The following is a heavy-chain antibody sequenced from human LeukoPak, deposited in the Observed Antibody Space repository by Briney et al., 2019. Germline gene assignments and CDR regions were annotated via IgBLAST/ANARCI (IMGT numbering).Heavy chain of an antibody. CDR2: ISSNGGST. CDR3: ARDLGGYDY. J-gene: IGHJ4*02. CDR1: GFTFSSYA. V-gene: IGHV3-64*01. Sequence: GRSLRLSCAASGFTFSSYAMHWVRQAPGKGLEYVSAISSNGGSTYYANSVKGRFTISRDNSKNTLYLQMGSLRAEDMAVYYCARDLGGYDYWGQGTLVTVSS. D-gene: IGHD1-26*01.